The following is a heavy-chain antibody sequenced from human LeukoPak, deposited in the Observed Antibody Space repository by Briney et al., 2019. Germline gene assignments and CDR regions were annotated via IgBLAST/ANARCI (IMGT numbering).Heavy chain of an antibody. CDR2: ISGSGGST. Sequence: PGGTLRLSCAASGFTFSSHGMSWVRQAPGKGLEWVSAISGSGGSTYYADSVKGRFTISRDNSKNTLYLQMNSLRAEDTAVYYCAKVDDYYGSEFDYWGQGTLVTVSS. D-gene: IGHD3-10*01. J-gene: IGHJ4*02. V-gene: IGHV3-23*01. CDR1: GFTFSSHG. CDR3: AKVDDYYGSEFDY.